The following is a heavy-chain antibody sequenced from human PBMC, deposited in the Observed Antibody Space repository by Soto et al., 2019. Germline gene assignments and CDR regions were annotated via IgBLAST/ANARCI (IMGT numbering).Heavy chain of an antibody. J-gene: IGHJ4*02. V-gene: IGHV4-30-2*01. Sequence: SQTLSLTCAVSGGSISSGGYSWSWIRQPPGKGLEWIGYIYHSGSTYYNPSLKSRVTISVDRSKNQFSLKLSSVTAADTAVYYCAAGGGLPRYYWGQGTLVTVSS. CDR1: GGSISSGGYS. CDR3: AAGGGLPRYY. CDR2: IYHSGST. D-gene: IGHD5-12*01.